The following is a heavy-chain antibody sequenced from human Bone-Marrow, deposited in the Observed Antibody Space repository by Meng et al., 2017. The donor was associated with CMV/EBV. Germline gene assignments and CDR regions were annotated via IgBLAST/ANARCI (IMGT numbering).Heavy chain of an antibody. CDR2: INPSGGST. Sequence: ASVKVSCKASGGTFSSYAISWVRQAPGQGLEWMGIINPSGGSTSYAQKFQGRVTMTRDTSTSTVYMELSSLRSEDTAVYYCARDGYGMDVWGQGTTVTVSS. J-gene: IGHJ6*02. CDR3: ARDGYGMDV. CDR1: GGTFSSYA. V-gene: IGHV1-46*01.